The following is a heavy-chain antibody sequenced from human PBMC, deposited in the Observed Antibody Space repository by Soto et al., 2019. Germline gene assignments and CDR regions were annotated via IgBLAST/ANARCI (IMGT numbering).Heavy chain of an antibody. V-gene: IGHV1-18*04. D-gene: IGHD6-19*01. Sequence: ASVKVSCKASGYTFISYGISWVRQAPGQGLEWMGWISAYNGNTNYAQKLQGRVTMTTDTSTSTAYMELRSLRSDDTAVYYCARDQSSGWHNWFDPWGQGTLVTVSS. CDR3: ARDQSSGWHNWFDP. CDR1: GYTFISYG. J-gene: IGHJ5*02. CDR2: ISAYNGNT.